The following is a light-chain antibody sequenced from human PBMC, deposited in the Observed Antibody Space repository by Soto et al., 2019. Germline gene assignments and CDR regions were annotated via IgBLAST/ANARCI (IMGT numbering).Light chain of an antibody. CDR2: GAS. V-gene: IGKV3D-20*02. J-gene: IGKJ5*01. CDR3: QHRMNWPLT. Sequence: EIVLAPSPGTLSLSPGGRATPSRRASQSVSNNYLAWYQQKPGQAPRLLIYGASSRATGIPDRFSGSGSETDFTLTISSLEPEDFAVYYCQHRMNWPLTFGQGTRLEIK. CDR1: QSVSNNY.